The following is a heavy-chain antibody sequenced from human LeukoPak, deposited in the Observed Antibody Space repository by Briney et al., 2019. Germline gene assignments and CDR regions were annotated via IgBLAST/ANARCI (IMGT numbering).Heavy chain of an antibody. V-gene: IGHV4-34*01. Sequence: SETLSLTCAVYGGSFSGYYWSWIRQPPGKGLEWIGEINHSGSTNYNPSLKSRVTISVDTSKNQFSLKLSSVTAADTAVYYCARARIAGNFDYWGQGTPVTVSS. CDR3: ARARIAGNFDY. CDR1: GGSFSGYY. D-gene: IGHD6-13*01. J-gene: IGHJ4*02. CDR2: INHSGST.